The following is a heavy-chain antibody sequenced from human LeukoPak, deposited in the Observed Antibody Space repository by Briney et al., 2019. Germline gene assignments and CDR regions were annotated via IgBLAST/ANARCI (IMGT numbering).Heavy chain of an antibody. J-gene: IGHJ4*02. Sequence: ASVKVSCKASGYTFTGYYMHWVRQAPGQGLEWMGQINPNSGGTNYAQKFQGRVTMTRDTSISTAYMELSRLRSDDTAVYYCARDRGYSYGYEIDYWGQGTLVTVSS. CDR1: GYTFTGYY. V-gene: IGHV1-2*06. D-gene: IGHD5-18*01. CDR2: INPNSGGT. CDR3: ARDRGYSYGYEIDY.